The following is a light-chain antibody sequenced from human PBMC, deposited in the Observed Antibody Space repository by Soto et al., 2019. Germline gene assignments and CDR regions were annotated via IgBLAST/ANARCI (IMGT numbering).Light chain of an antibody. Sequence: EIVLTQSPATLSLSPGERATISCRASQSVSSYLAWYQQRPGQVPRLLIFDASKRATGIPARFSGSGSGTDFTLIINSLDPEDFAVYYCQQRSSRPLTFGGGTKVDIK. J-gene: IGKJ4*01. V-gene: IGKV3-11*01. CDR2: DAS. CDR1: QSVSSY. CDR3: QQRSSRPLT.